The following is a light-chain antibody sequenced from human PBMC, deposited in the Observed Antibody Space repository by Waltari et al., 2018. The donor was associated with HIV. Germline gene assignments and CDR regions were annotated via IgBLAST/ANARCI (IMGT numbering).Light chain of an antibody. CDR2: WAS. CDR3: QQYSITPVT. V-gene: IGKV4-1*01. Sequence: DIVMTQSPDSLAVSLGERATMTCKSSQSVLYSSNNKNYLAWYQQKPGQPPKLLIYWASTRESGVPDRFSGSGSATDFTLTISSLQAEDVAVYYCQQYSITPVTFGQGTKLEIK. J-gene: IGKJ2*01. CDR1: QSVLYSSNNKNY.